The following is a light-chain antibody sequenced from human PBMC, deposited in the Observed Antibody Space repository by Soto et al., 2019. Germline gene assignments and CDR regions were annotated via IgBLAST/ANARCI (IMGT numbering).Light chain of an antibody. CDR1: SSDIGSYNA. CDR2: DVF. CDR3: SSFAPSYRVI. J-gene: IGLJ2*01. Sequence: QSFLTQPRSVSGSAGHSVTISCFGTSSDIGSYNAVSWYQQHPGKAPKLIIFDVFERPSGVPDRFSGSKSGNSASLTISGLQAEDESDYYCSSFAPSYRVIFGGGTKVTVL. V-gene: IGLV2-11*01.